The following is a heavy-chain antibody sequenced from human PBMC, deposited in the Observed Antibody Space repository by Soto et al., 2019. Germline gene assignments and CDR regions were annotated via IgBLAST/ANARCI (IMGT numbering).Heavy chain of an antibody. CDR2: MFYSGST. CDR1: GGSVNSDSHY. D-gene: IGHD6-13*01. J-gene: IGHJ4*02. V-gene: IGHV4-61*01. Sequence: SETLSLTCTVSGGSVNSDSHYWSWIRHPPGKGLEWIGHMFYSGSTNYNPSLKSRVTISGDTSKNQFSLKLSSVTAADTAVYYCARLARSLHFDYWGQGTPVTVSS. CDR3: ARLARSLHFDY.